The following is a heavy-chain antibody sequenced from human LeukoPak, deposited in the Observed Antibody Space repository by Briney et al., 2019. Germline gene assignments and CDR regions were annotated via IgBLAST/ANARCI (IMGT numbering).Heavy chain of an antibody. V-gene: IGHV4-34*01. Sequence: SETLSLTCAIYGGSFSGYYWSWIRQPPGKGLEWIGEINHSGSTNYNPSLKSRVTISVDTSKNQFSLKLSSVTAADTAVYYCARYVGYSSSYRSRPFDYWGQGTLVTVSS. D-gene: IGHD6-13*01. J-gene: IGHJ4*02. CDR1: GGSFSGYY. CDR3: ARYVGYSSSYRSRPFDY. CDR2: INHSGST.